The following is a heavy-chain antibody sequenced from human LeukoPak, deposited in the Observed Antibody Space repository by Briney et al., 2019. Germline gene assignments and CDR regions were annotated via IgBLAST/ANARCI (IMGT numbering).Heavy chain of an antibody. J-gene: IGHJ4*02. D-gene: IGHD2/OR15-2a*01. CDR1: GFTFSSYG. CDR3: AKVYTLGKRPGIGFDY. V-gene: IGHV3-30*02. CDR2: IRYDGSNK. Sequence: GGSLRLSCAASGFTFSSYGMHWVRQAPGKGLEWVAFIRYDGSNKYYADSVKGRFTISRDNSKNTLYLQMNSLRAEDTAVYYCAKVYTLGKRPGIGFDYWGQGTLVTVSS.